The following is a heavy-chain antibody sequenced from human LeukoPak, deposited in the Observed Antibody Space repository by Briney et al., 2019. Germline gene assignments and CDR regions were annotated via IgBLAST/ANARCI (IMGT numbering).Heavy chain of an antibody. Sequence: GGSLRLSCAASGFTFSSYGMHWVRQAPGKGLEWVAFIRYDGSNKYYADSVKGRFTISRDNSKNTLYLQMNSLRAEDTAVYYCARADGWLVRGWFDPWGQGTLVTVSS. J-gene: IGHJ5*02. CDR1: GFTFSSYG. D-gene: IGHD6-19*01. CDR2: IRYDGSNK. V-gene: IGHV3-30*02. CDR3: ARADGWLVRGWFDP.